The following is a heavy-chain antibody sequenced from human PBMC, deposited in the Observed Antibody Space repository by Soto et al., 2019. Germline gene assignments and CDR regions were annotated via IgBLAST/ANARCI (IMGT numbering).Heavy chain of an antibody. CDR1: GFTFSSYA. V-gene: IGHV3-23*01. D-gene: IGHD3-22*01. CDR3: ARAQPTYSSSYFDY. Sequence: EVPLLESGGDLVQPGGSLRLSCAASGFTFSSYAMRWVRQAPGKGLEWVSTISGRGDDTYYTDSGKGRFTISRDNSKSTLYVNMNSLRAEDTAVCYCARAQPTYSSSYFDYGGKGTLVTVSS. CDR2: ISGRGDDT. J-gene: IGHJ4*02.